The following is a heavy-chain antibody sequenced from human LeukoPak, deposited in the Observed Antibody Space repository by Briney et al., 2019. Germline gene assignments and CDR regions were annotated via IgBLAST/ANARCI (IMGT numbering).Heavy chain of an antibody. CDR3: ARRDGSGSVDY. D-gene: IGHD3-10*01. V-gene: IGHV3-48*03. CDR2: ISSSGSTI. Sequence: PGGSLRLSCAASGFTFSSYEMNWVRQAPGKGLEWVSYISSSGSTIYYADSVKGRFTISRDNAKNSLYLQMNSLRAEDTAVYYCARRDGSGSVDYWGQGTLVTVSS. CDR1: GFTFSSYE. J-gene: IGHJ4*02.